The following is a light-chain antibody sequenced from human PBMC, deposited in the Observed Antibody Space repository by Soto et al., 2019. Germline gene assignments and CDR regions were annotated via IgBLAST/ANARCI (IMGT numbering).Light chain of an antibody. CDR1: QRVSRN. Sequence: EIVMTQSPATLSVSPGKRGTLSCRASQRVSRNLAWYQQKPGQAPRLLIYGASTRATGIPARFSGSGSGTEFTLTISSLQSEDFAVYYCQQYNNWSPWTFGQGTKVDIK. CDR3: QQYNNWSPWT. CDR2: GAS. V-gene: IGKV3-15*01. J-gene: IGKJ1*01.